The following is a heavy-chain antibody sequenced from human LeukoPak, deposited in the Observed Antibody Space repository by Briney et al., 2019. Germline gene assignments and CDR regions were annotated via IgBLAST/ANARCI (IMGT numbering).Heavy chain of an antibody. V-gene: IGHV3-23*01. CDR2: ISDNGDST. J-gene: IGHJ4*02. Sequence: GESLRLSCAASGFTFSTFAVSWVRQAPGKGLEWVSIISDNGDSTYYADSVKGRFTTSRDNSKNTLYLQMNSLRAEDTAVYNCAREVGALDYWDQGTLVTVSS. CDR1: GFTFSTFA. D-gene: IGHD1-26*01. CDR3: AREVGALDY.